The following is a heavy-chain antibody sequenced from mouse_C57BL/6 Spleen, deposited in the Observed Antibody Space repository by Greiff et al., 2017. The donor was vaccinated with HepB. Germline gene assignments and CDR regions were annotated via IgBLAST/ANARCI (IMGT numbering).Heavy chain of an antibody. D-gene: IGHD1-1*01. CDR3: ARQLKLQYFDY. CDR1: GYTFTDYY. Sequence: QVQLKQSGAELVRPGASVKLSCKASGYTFTDYYINWVKQRPGQGLEWIARIYPGSGNTYYNEKFKGKATLTAEKSSSTAYMQLSSLTSEDSAVYFCARQLKLQYFDYWGQGTTLTVSS. V-gene: IGHV1-76*01. J-gene: IGHJ2*01. CDR2: IYPGSGNT.